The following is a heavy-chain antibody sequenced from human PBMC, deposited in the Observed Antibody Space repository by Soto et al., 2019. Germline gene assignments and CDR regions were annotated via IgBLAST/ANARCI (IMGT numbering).Heavy chain of an antibody. D-gene: IGHD6-13*01. CDR3: ASRIAAAGPGYYGMDV. Sequence: GESLKISCKSSGYSFTRYWIGWVRQITGKGLGWMGIIYPGDSDTRYSPSLQGQVTIPADKSISTAYLQWSSQKASDAAMYYCASRIAAAGPGYYGMDVWGQGTTVTVSS. J-gene: IGHJ6*02. CDR2: IYPGDSDT. V-gene: IGHV5-51*01. CDR1: GYSFTRYW.